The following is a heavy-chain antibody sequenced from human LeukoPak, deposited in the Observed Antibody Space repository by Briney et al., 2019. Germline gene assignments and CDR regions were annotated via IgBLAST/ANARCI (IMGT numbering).Heavy chain of an antibody. D-gene: IGHD2-15*01. J-gene: IGHJ4*02. CDR1: GFTFSSCA. CDR3: VKSPLNLGYCSGGSCHYFDY. CDR2: ISGTGGTT. Sequence: GSLRLSCVGSGFTFSSCAMIWVRQTPGKGLEWVSVISGTGGTTYDAESVKGRFTISRDNSKNTLYLQMNSLRAEDTAVYYCVKSPLNLGYCSGGSCHYFDYWGQGTLVTVSS. V-gene: IGHV3-23*01.